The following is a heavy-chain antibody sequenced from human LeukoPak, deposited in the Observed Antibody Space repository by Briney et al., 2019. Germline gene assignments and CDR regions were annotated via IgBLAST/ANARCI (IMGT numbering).Heavy chain of an antibody. CDR2: IRYDGSNK. V-gene: IGHV3-30*02. Sequence: GGSLRLSCAASGFTFSSYGMHWVRQAPGKGLEWVAFIRYDGSNKYYADSVKGRFTISRDNSKNTLYLQMNSLRAEDTAVYYCAKDPEIVGATYFDYWGQGTLVTVSS. CDR1: GFTFSSYG. J-gene: IGHJ4*02. D-gene: IGHD1-26*01. CDR3: AKDPEIVGATYFDY.